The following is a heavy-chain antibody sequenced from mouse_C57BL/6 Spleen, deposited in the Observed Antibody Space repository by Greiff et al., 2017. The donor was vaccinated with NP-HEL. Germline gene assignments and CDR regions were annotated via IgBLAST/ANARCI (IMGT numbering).Heavy chain of an antibody. CDR2: IYPGSGST. CDR3: ARRGLRGRNAMDY. J-gene: IGHJ4*01. D-gene: IGHD3-1*01. Sequence: QVQLQQPGAELVKPGASVKMSCKASGYTFTSYWITWVKQRPGQGLEWIGDIYPGSGSTNYNEKFKSKATLTVDTSSSTAYMQLSSLTSEDSAVYYCARRGLRGRNAMDYWGQGTSVTVSS. V-gene: IGHV1-55*01. CDR1: GYTFTSYW.